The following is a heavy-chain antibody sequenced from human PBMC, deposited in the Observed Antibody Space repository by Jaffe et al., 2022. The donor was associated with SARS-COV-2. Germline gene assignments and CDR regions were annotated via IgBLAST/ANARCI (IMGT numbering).Heavy chain of an antibody. CDR1: GGTFSSYA. CDR2: IIPIFGTA. J-gene: IGHJ6*03. CDR3: ARALRRYDSSGGYYYYYMDV. V-gene: IGHV1-69*01. Sequence: QVQLVQSGAEVKKPGSSVKVSCKASGGTFSSYAISWVRQAPGQGLEWMGGIIPIFGTANYAQKFQGRVTITADESTSTAYMELSSLRSEDTAVYYCARALRRYDSSGGYYYYYMDVWGKGTTVTVSS. D-gene: IGHD3-22*01.